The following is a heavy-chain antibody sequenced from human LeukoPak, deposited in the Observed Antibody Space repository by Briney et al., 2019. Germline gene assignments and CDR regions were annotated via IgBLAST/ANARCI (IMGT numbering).Heavy chain of an antibody. D-gene: IGHD6-13*01. CDR2: ISAYNGNT. CDR3: ARDADPNIAAAGTIIPFDP. V-gene: IGHV1-18*04. CDR1: GYTFTGYG. Sequence: ASVKVSCKASGYTFTGYGISWVRHAPGQGLEWMGWISAYNGNTNYAQKLQGRVTMTTDTSTSTAYMELRSLRSDDTAVYYCARDADPNIAAAGTIIPFDPWAREPWSPSPQ. J-gene: IGHJ5*02.